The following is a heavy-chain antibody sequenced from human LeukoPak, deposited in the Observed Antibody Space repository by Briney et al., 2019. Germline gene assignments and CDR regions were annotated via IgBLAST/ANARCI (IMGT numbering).Heavy chain of an antibody. V-gene: IGHV4-31*03. CDR1: GDSITSGGYY. Sequence: SETLSLTCTVSGDSITSGGYYWSWIRQRPGKGLEWIGYIYKTGSTYYNPSLKSRVTMSVDTSRNQFSLKLNSVTAADTSVYYCARDVLRWGQGTLVTVSS. CDR3: ARDVLR. CDR2: IYKTGST. J-gene: IGHJ4*02.